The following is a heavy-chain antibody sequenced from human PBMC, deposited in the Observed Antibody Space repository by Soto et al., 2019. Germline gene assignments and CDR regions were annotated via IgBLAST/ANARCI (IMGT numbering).Heavy chain of an antibody. Sequence: EGQLLESGGNLVQPGRSLRLSCTAAGINFTYNAMSWVRQAPGKGLQWVSTVSGNGENTYYAESVRGRFTISRDTSKNTLYLQMNSLRVEDTAVYYCARRPGGTAPRPAYWGQGTPVTVSS. V-gene: IGHV3-23*01. CDR3: ARRPGGTAPRPAY. CDR1: GINFTYNA. J-gene: IGHJ4*02. CDR2: VSGNGENT. D-gene: IGHD6-6*01.